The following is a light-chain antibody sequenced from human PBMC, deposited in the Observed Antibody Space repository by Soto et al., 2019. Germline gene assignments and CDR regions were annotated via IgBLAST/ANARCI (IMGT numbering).Light chain of an antibody. CDR3: CSYAGSSTFLYV. CDR1: SSDVGSYNL. Sequence: LTQPASVSGSPGQSITISFTGTSSDVGSYNLVSWYQQHPGKAPKLMIYEGSKRPSGVSNRFSGSKSGNTASLTISGLQAGDEADYYCCSYAGSSTFLYVFGTGTKVTVL. CDR2: EGS. V-gene: IGLV2-23*03. J-gene: IGLJ1*01.